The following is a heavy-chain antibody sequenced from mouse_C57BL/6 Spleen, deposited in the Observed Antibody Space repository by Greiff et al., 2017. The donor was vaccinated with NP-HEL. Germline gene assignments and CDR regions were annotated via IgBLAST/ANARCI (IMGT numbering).Heavy chain of an antibody. Sequence: EVKVVESGGGLVKPGGSLKLSCAASGFTFSDYGMHWVRQAPEKGLEWVAYISSGSSTIYYADTVKGRFTISRDNAKNTLFLQMTSLRSEDTAMYYCATRDDYGGFAYWGQGTLVTVSA. CDR3: ATRDDYGGFAY. CDR1: GFTFSDYG. J-gene: IGHJ3*01. CDR2: ISSGSSTI. D-gene: IGHD2-4*01. V-gene: IGHV5-17*01.